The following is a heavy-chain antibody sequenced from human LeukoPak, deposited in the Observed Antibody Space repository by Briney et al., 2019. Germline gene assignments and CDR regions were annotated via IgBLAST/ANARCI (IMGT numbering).Heavy chain of an antibody. CDR1: GFTFSSYA. J-gene: IGHJ4*02. Sequence: GRSLRLSCAASGFTFSSYAMHWVRQAPGKGLEWVAVISYDGSNKYYGDSVKGRFTISRDNSKNTLYLQMNSLRAEDMAVYYCARGVIAVAATPFDYWGQGTLVTVSS. CDR3: ARGVIAVAATPFDY. V-gene: IGHV3-30*04. CDR2: ISYDGSNK. D-gene: IGHD6-19*01.